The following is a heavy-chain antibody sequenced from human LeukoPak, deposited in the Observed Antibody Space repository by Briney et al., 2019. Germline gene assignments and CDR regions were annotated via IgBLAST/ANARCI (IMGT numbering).Heavy chain of an antibody. D-gene: IGHD3-16*01. CDR3: SRYDLGGAFDI. V-gene: IGHV3-53*01. J-gene: IGHJ3*02. Sequence: GGSLRLSCAASGLTVSSNYMSWVRQAPGKGLEWVSVIYSDGSTYYADSVKGRFTISRDNSKNKLYLQMNSMRAEDTAVYSCSRYDLGGAFDIWGQGTMVTVSS. CDR1: GLTVSSNY. CDR2: IYSDGST.